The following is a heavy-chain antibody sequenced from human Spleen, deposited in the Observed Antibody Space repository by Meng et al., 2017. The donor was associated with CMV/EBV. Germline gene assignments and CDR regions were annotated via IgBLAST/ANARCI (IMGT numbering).Heavy chain of an antibody. Sequence: GESLKISCAASGFTFSSYAMHWVRQAPGKGLEWVAVISYDGSNKYYADSVKGRFTISRDSSRNTVYLQMNSLEIEDTGVYYCAKYGMLRGDFHYYGVDVWGQGTTVTVSS. D-gene: IGHD3-10*01. CDR3: AKYGMLRGDFHYYGVDV. CDR2: ISYDGSNK. CDR1: GFTFSSYA. V-gene: IGHV3-30-3*02. J-gene: IGHJ6*02.